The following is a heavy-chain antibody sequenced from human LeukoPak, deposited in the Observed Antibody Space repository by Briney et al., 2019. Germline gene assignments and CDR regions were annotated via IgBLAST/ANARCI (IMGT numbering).Heavy chain of an antibody. Sequence: GASVKVSCKAYGYTFTSYGISWVRQAPGQGLEWMGWISAYNGNTNYAQKLQGRVTMTTDTSTSTAYMELRSLRSDDTAVYYCARDAPWYYDILTGYPPPRVFDYWGQGTLVTVSS. D-gene: IGHD3-9*01. V-gene: IGHV1-18*01. J-gene: IGHJ4*02. CDR2: ISAYNGNT. CDR1: GYTFTSYG. CDR3: ARDAPWYYDILTGYPPPRVFDY.